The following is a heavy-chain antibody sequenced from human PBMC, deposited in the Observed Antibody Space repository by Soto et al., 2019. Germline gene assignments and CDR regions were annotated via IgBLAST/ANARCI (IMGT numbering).Heavy chain of an antibody. Sequence: TSETLSLTCTVSGGSISSSSYYWGWIRQPPGKGLEWIGSIYYSGSTYYNPSLKSRVTISVDTSKNQFSLKLSSVTAADTAVYYCARPAVAGSYYYYGMDVWGQGTTVTVSS. CDR3: ARPAVAGSYYYYGMDV. V-gene: IGHV4-39*01. D-gene: IGHD6-19*01. CDR1: GGSISSSSYY. CDR2: IYYSGST. J-gene: IGHJ6*02.